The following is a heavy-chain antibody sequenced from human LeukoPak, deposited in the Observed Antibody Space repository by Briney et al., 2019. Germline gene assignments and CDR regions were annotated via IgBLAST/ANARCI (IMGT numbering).Heavy chain of an antibody. CDR1: GFTFSSYG. CDR3: ARRGSSGWHGDY. J-gene: IGHJ4*02. V-gene: IGHV3-23*01. CDR2: ISGSGGST. D-gene: IGHD6-19*01. Sequence: PGGSLRLSCAASGFTFSSYGMSWVRQAPGKGLEWVSAISGSGGSTYYADSVKGRFTISRDNSKNTLYLQMNSLRAEDTAVYYCARRGSSGWHGDYWGQGTLVTVSS.